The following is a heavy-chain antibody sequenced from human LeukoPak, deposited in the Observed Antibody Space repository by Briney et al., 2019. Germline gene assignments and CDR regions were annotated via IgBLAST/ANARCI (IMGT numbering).Heavy chain of an antibody. J-gene: IGHJ3*02. V-gene: IGHV5-51*01. D-gene: IGHD2-2*01. CDR2: IYPGDSDT. CDR3: ARPLRYCSSTSCHPRSLDI. CDR1: GYSFPSYW. Sequence: GESLKISCKGSGYSFPSYWIGWVRQMPGKGLEWMGIIYPGDSDTRYSPSFQGQVTISADKSISTAYLQWSSLKASDTAMYYCARPLRYCSSTSCHPRSLDIWGQGTMVTVSS.